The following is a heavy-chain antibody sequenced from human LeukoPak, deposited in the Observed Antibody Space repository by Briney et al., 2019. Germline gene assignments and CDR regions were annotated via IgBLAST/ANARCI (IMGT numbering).Heavy chain of an antibody. V-gene: IGHV3-30*18. CDR2: ISYDGSNK. D-gene: IGHD2-8*01. J-gene: IGHJ4*02. CDR3: AKLAYCTNGVCYRGDY. CDR1: GFTFSSYG. Sequence: TGGSLRLSCAASGFTFSSYGMHWVRQAPGKGLEWVAVISYDGSNKYYADSVKGRFTISRDNSKNTLYLQMNSLRAEDTAVYYCAKLAYCTNGVCYRGDYWGQGTLVTVSS.